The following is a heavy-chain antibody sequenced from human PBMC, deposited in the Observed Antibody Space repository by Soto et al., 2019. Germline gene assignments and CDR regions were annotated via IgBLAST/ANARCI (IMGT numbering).Heavy chain of an antibody. D-gene: IGHD3-3*01. CDR3: ARTRYYDFWSGYNY. CDR1: GGSISSSNW. J-gene: IGHJ4*02. CDR2: IYHSGST. Sequence: SETLFLTCAVSGGSISSSNWWSWVRQPPGKGLEWIGEIYHSGSTNYNPSLKSRVTISVDKSKNQFSLKLSSVTAADTAVYYCARTRYYDFWSGYNYWGQGTLVTVSS. V-gene: IGHV4-4*02.